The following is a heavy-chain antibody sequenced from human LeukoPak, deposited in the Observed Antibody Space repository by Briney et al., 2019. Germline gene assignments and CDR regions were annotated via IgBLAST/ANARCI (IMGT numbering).Heavy chain of an antibody. J-gene: IGHJ4*02. Sequence: PGGPLRLSCAASGFTFNSYAVHWVRQARGKGLEWVAVISYDGSINFYSASVKGRFTISRDNSKNTLYLQMNSLRADDTALYFCARDRRYCSGGSCYFDYFFDYWGQGTLVTVSS. D-gene: IGHD2-15*01. CDR1: GFTFNSYA. V-gene: IGHV3-30*04. CDR2: ISYDGSIN. CDR3: ARDRRYCSGGSCYFDYFFDY.